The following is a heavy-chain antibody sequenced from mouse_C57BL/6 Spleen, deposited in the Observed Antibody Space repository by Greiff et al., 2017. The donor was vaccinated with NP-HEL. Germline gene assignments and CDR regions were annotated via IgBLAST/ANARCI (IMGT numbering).Heavy chain of an antibody. CDR2: IYPGDGDT. Sequence: QVQLKQSGPELVKPGASVKISCKASGYAFSSSWMNWVKQRPGKGLEWIGRIYPGDGDTNYNGKFKGKATLTADRSSSTAYMQLSSLTSEDSAVYFCARSDPYGNYFYYFDYWGQGTTLTVSS. V-gene: IGHV1-82*01. CDR1: GYAFSSSW. CDR3: ARSDPYGNYFYYFDY. J-gene: IGHJ2*01. D-gene: IGHD2-1*01.